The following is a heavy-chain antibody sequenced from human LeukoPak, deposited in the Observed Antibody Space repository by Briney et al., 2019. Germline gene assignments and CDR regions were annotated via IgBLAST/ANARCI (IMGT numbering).Heavy chain of an antibody. CDR1: GFTFSTYP. Sequence: GGSLRLSCTASGFTFSTYPMYWVRQAPGXGLEWVSAITGSGDATYYAESMKGRFTLSRDNSKDTLYLQMNSLRAEDTAVYYCASSRVYGYHDYWGQGTLVIVSS. V-gene: IGHV3-23*01. CDR3: ASSRVYGYHDY. J-gene: IGHJ4*02. CDR2: ITGSGDAT. D-gene: IGHD5-18*01.